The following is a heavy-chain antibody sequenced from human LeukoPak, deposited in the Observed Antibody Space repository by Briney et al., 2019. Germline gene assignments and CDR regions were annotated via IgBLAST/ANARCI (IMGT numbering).Heavy chain of an antibody. CDR2: IYHSGSP. CDR3: ATWRTAKTGFDY. CDR1: GGSISNNNYY. V-gene: IGHV4-39*01. D-gene: IGHD1-1*01. J-gene: IGHJ4*02. Sequence: SETLSLTCTVSGGSISNNNYYWAWIRQPPGKGLECIGSIYHSGSPYYNPSLKSRVTISVDTSKNQFSLRLSSVTAADTAVYYCATWRTAKTGFDYWGQGTLVTVSS.